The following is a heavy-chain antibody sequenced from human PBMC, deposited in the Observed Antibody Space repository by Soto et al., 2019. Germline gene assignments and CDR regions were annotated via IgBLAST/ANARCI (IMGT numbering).Heavy chain of an antibody. V-gene: IGHV3-23*01. Sequence: EVQLLESGGGLVQPGKSLRLSCTASGFTFSNYAMNWVRQAPGKGPEWVSSIGGSGRSPYYADSVKGRFTISRDNSNNTLYLEMNSLRAEDTAVYYCAKAQMATTFDYWGQGTLVTVSS. CDR2: IGGSGRSP. CDR1: GFTFSNYA. J-gene: IGHJ4*02. D-gene: IGHD1-1*01. CDR3: AKAQMATTFDY.